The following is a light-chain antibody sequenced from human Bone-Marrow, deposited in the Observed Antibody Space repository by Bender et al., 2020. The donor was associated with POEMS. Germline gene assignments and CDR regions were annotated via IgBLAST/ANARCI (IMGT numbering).Light chain of an antibody. J-gene: IGLJ3*02. CDR1: ASDVGAYRV. CDR3: SSYAGGSNLV. Sequence: QSALTQVASVSGSPGQSITVSCTGTASDVGAYRVISWYQQHPGKVPKLIIYEVTKRPPGVADRFSGSKSGNTASLTVSGLQSEDEADYYCSSYAGGSNLVFGGGTKLTVL. CDR2: EVT. V-gene: IGLV2-8*01.